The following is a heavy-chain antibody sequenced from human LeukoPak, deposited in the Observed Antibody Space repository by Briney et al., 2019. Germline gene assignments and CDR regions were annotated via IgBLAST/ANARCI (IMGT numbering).Heavy chain of an antibody. CDR2: FDPEDGET. D-gene: IGHD2-2*01. Sequence: ASVKVSCKVSGYTLTELSMHWVRQAPGKGLEWMGGFDPEDGETIYAQKFQGRVTMTRDTSTSTVYMELSSLRSEDTAVYYCAMSPPPYCSSTSCSYNWFDPWGQGTLVTVSS. CDR1: GYTLTELS. CDR3: AMSPPPYCSSTSCSYNWFDP. J-gene: IGHJ5*02. V-gene: IGHV1-24*01.